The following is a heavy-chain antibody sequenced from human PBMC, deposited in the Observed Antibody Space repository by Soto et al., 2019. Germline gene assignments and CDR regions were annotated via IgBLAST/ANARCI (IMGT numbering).Heavy chain of an antibody. CDR3: AGSSGSPAVGAAVGWFDP. CDR1: GYTFTSYG. J-gene: IGHJ5*02. Sequence: ASVKVSCKASGYTFTSYGISWVRQAPGQGLEWMGWISAYNGNTNYAQKLQGRVTMTTDTSTSTAYMELRSLRSDDTAVYYCAGSSGSPAVGAAVGWFDPWGQGTLVTFSS. V-gene: IGHV1-18*01. CDR2: ISAYNGNT. D-gene: IGHD1-26*01.